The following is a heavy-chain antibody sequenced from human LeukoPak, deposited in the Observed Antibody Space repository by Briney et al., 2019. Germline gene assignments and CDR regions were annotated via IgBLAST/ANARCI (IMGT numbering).Heavy chain of an antibody. V-gene: IGHV3-30-3*01. D-gene: IGHD6-6*01. CDR3: ARDGSSSESPEDDDY. Sequence: GGSLRLSCAASGFTFSSYAMHWVRQAPGKGLEWVAVISYDGSNKYYADSVKGRFTISRDNSKNTLYLQMNSLRAEDTAVYYCARDGSSSESPEDDDYWGQGTLVTVSS. CDR2: ISYDGSNK. CDR1: GFTFSSYA. J-gene: IGHJ4*02.